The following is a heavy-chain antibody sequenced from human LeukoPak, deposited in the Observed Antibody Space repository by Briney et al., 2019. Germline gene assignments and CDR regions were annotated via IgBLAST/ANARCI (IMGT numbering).Heavy chain of an antibody. CDR2: IYTSGST. V-gene: IGHV4-61*02. CDR3: ARSEMATISGDV. Sequence: PSETLSLTCTVSGGSISSGSYYWSWIRQPAGKGLEWIGRIYTSGSTNYNPSLKSRVTISVDTSKNQFSLKLSSVTAADTAVYYCARSEMATISGDVWGKGTTVTISS. J-gene: IGHJ6*04. CDR1: GGSISSGSYY. D-gene: IGHD5-24*01.